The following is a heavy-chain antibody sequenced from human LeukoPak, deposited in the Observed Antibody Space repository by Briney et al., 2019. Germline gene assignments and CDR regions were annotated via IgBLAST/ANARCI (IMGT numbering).Heavy chain of an antibody. CDR2: ISAYNGNT. V-gene: IGHV1-18*01. CDR1: GYTFTNYG. J-gene: IGHJ4*02. CDR3: ARVHSFGSSSVY. Sequence: ASVKVSCKASGYTFTNYGITWVRQAPGQGLEWMGWISAYNGNTSYAQKVQGRVTMTADTSMSTAYMELWSLRSNDTAVYYCARVHSFGSSSVYWGQGTLVTVSS. D-gene: IGHD5-18*01.